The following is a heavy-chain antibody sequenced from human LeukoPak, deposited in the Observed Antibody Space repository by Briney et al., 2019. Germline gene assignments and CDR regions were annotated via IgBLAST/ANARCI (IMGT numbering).Heavy chain of an antibody. V-gene: IGHV3-23*01. D-gene: IGHD6-19*01. CDR3: AKARLSTGWASNDY. CDR1: GFTFSGYA. CDR2: IVGGGGTT. J-gene: IGHJ4*02. Sequence: GGSLRLSCAASGFTFSGYAMSWVRQAPGKGLEWVSAIVGGGGTTFYADSVKGRFTISRDNSKNTVYLQMNSLEAEDTAVYYCAKARLSTGWASNDYWGRGTLVTVSS.